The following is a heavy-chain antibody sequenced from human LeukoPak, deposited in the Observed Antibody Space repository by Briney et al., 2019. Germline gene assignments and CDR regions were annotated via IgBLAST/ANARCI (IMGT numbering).Heavy chain of an antibody. CDR3: ARHSDVIGAI. CDR1: GYTFTHQW. V-gene: IGHV5-51*01. CDR2: IYPRDSDT. D-gene: IGHD3-10*01. J-gene: IGHJ4*02. Sequence: PGESLKISCKASGYTFTHQWIGWVRQMSGSGLEWMGIIYPRDSDTIYSPSFQGHVTISADTSINTAYLEWSSLEASDTAIYYCARHSDVIGAIWGQGTLATVSS.